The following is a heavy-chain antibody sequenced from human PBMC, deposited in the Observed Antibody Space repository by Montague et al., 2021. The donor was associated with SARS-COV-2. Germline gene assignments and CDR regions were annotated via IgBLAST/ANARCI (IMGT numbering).Heavy chain of an antibody. CDR2: IYYSGST. CDR1: GGSISSSSYD. D-gene: IGHD3-22*01. CDR3: ASPTYYYDSSGSDAFDI. Sequence: SETLSLTCTVSGGSISSSSYDWGWSRQPPGKVLEWIGSIYYSGSTYYNPSLKSRVTISVDTSKNQFSLKLSSVTAADTAVYYCASPTYYYDSSGSDAFDIWGQGTMVTVSS. J-gene: IGHJ3*02. V-gene: IGHV4-39*01.